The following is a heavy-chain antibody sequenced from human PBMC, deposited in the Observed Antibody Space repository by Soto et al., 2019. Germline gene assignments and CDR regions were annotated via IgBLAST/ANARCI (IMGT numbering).Heavy chain of an antibody. CDR3: ARRSRRHVVAPSRAYWFDP. V-gene: IGHV3-11*06. CDR2: ISSSSSYT. Sequence: PGGSLRLSCAASGFTFSDYYMRWIRQAPGKGLEWVSYISSSSSYTNYADSVKGRFTISRDNAKNSLYLQMNSMRAEDTAVYYCARRSRRHVVAPSRAYWFDPWGQRTLVPVSS. J-gene: IGHJ5*02. D-gene: IGHD2-15*01. CDR1: GFTFSDYY.